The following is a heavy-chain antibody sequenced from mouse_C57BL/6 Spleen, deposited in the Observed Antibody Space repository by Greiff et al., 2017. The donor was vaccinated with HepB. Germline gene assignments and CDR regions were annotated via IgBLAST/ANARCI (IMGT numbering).Heavy chain of an antibody. Sequence: VQLKESGAELVRPGASVKLSCTASGFNIKDYYMHWVKQRPEQGLEWIGRIDPEDGDTEYAPKFQGKATMTADTSSNTAYLQLSSLTSEDTAVYYCTTRDYGSSYPYYFDYWGQGTTLTVSS. CDR3: TTRDYGSSYPYYFDY. CDR2: IDPEDGDT. CDR1: GFNIKDYY. D-gene: IGHD1-1*01. J-gene: IGHJ2*01. V-gene: IGHV14-1*01.